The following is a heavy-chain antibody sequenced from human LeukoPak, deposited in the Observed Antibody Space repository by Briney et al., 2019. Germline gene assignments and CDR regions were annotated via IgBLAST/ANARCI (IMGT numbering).Heavy chain of an antibody. Sequence: SVKVSCKASGGTFSSYAISWVRQAPGQGLEWMGGIIPIFGIANYAQKFQGRVTITTDESTSTAYMELSSLRSEDTAVYYCASAPCDFWSGYYIYYYYYMDVWGKGTTATVSS. CDR3: ASAPCDFWSGYYIYYYYYMDV. CDR2: IIPIFGIA. J-gene: IGHJ6*03. V-gene: IGHV1-69*05. CDR1: GGTFSSYA. D-gene: IGHD3-3*01.